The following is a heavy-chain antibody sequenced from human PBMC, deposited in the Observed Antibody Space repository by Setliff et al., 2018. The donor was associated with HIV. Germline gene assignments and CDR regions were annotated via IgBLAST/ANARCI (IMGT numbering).Heavy chain of an antibody. V-gene: IGHV4-38-2*02. CDR1: GYSISIGYY. CDR3: ARRGRTGNSYVLNWFDP. D-gene: IGHD5-18*01. J-gene: IGHJ5*02. CDR2: IFYSGRS. Sequence: SETLSLTCTVSGYSISIGYYWGWIRQPPGKGLEWIGSIFYSGRSTYNPSLRSRVTISVDTSKNQFSLSLTSVTAADTAVYYCARRGRTGNSYVLNWFDPWGQGTLVTVSS.